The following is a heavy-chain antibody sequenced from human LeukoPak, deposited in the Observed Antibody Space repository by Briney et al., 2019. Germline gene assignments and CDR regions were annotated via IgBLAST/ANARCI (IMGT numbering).Heavy chain of an antibody. CDR1: GYTFTSYG. CDR2: ISAYNGNT. J-gene: IGHJ3*02. V-gene: IGHV1-18*01. D-gene: IGHD4-17*01. Sequence: ASVKVSCKASGYTFTSYGISWVRQAPGQGLEWMGWISAYNGNTNYAQKLQGRVTMTTDTSTSTAYMELRSLRSDDTAVYYCARADYGDSPRGYAFDIWGQGTMVTVSS. CDR3: ARADYGDSPRGYAFDI.